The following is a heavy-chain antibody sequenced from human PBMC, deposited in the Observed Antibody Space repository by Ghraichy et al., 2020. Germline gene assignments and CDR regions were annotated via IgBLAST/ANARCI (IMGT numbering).Heavy chain of an antibody. CDR1: GYTFTDYF. V-gene: IGHV1-2*02. CDR3: ARGHQLRYGWFDP. Sequence: ASVKVSCKASGYTFTDYFMHWVRQAPGQGLEWMGWVNPYSGDTKYARKFQGGVTMTRDTSISTAFMELSKVTSDDTAVYYCARGHQLRYGWFDPWGQGTLVTVSS. CDR2: VNPYSGDT. D-gene: IGHD2-2*01. J-gene: IGHJ5*02.